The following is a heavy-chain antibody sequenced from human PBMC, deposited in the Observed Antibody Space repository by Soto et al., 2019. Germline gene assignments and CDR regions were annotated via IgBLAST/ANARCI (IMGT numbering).Heavy chain of an antibody. J-gene: IGHJ6*02. CDR1: GGTFSSYA. CDR2: IIPIFGTA. V-gene: IGHV1-69*01. Sequence: QVQLVQSGAEVKKPGSSVKVSCKASGGTFSSYAISWVRQAPGQGLEWMGGIIPIFGTANYAQKFQGRVTITADESTSTAYMELSSLRSEDTAVYYCARGSPPPPTVFTGVYYYYGMDVWGQGTTVTVSS. D-gene: IGHD4-17*01. CDR3: ARGSPPPPTVFTGVYYYYGMDV.